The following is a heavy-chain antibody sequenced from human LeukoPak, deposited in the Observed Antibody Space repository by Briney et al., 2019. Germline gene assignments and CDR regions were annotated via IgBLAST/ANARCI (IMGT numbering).Heavy chain of an antibody. J-gene: IGHJ4*02. CDR2: IKQDGSEK. D-gene: IGHD5-12*01. CDR3: ARAPTPDVGYEYYFDY. CDR1: GFTFSSYW. Sequence: GGSLRLSCAASGFTFSSYWMSWVRQAPGKGLEWVANIKQDGSEKYYVDSVKGRFTISRDNAKNSLYLQVNSLRAEDTAVYYCARAPTPDVGYEYYFDYWGQGTLVTVSS. V-gene: IGHV3-7*01.